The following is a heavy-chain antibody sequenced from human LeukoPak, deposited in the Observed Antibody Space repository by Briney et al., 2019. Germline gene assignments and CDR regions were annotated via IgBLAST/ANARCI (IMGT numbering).Heavy chain of an antibody. CDR2: IYYSGRT. CDR1: GGSISSYY. Sequence: SETLSLTCTVSGGSISSYYWIWIRQPPGKGLEWIGFIYYSGRTNYNPSLKSRVTISADTSKNQFSLKLSSVTAADTAVYYCARGHPGAFDIWGQGTMVTVAS. D-gene: IGHD7-27*01. CDR3: ARGHPGAFDI. J-gene: IGHJ3*02. V-gene: IGHV4-59*01.